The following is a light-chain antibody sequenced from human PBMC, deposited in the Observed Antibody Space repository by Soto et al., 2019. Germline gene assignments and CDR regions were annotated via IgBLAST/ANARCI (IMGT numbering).Light chain of an antibody. CDR1: QGIRND. Sequence: DIQMTQSASSLSASVGYRFTITCRASQGIRNDLGWYQQKPGKAPKRLIYAATSLQSGVPSRLSGSGSGTEFTLTISSLRPEDFGTYYCLQHKSDPTFGQGTRLEIK. CDR3: LQHKSDPT. J-gene: IGKJ5*01. CDR2: AAT. V-gene: IGKV1-17*01.